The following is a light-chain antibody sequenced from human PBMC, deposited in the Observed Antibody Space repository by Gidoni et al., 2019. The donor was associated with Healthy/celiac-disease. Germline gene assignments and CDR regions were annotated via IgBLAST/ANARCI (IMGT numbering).Light chain of an antibody. CDR1: QSISSY. Sequence: DIQMTQSPSSLSASVGDRVTITCRASQSISSYLNWYQQKPGKAPKLLIYAASSLQSGVPSRFSGSGSGTDFTLTISSLQPEDFATYYCQQSYSTLYTFGQXTKLEI. CDR3: QQSYSTLYT. CDR2: AAS. J-gene: IGKJ2*01. V-gene: IGKV1-39*01.